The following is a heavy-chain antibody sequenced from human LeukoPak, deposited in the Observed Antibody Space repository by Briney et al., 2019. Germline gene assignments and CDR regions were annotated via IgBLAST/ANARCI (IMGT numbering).Heavy chain of an antibody. CDR3: SGGSRFVDD. CDR2: ISSSGSTI. CDR1: GFTFSSYE. V-gene: IGHV3-48*03. J-gene: IGHJ4*02. Sequence: GGSLRLSCAASGFTFSSYEMNWVRQAPGKGLEWVSYISSSGSTIYYADSVKGRFTISRDNAKNSLYLQMNSLRVEDTAVYYCSGGSRFVDDWGQGTLVTVSS. D-gene: IGHD3-16*01.